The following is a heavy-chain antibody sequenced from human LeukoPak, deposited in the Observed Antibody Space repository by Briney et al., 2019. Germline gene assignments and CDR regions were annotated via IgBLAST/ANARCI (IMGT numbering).Heavy chain of an antibody. CDR1: GYTFTGFY. J-gene: IGHJ4*02. CDR2: INPKSGDT. D-gene: IGHD5-24*01. V-gene: IGHV1-2*02. CDR3: ARVREMAPQVYYFDY. Sequence: ASVKVSCKASGYTFTGFYMHWVRQAPGQGLEWMGWINPKSGDTNYAQKFQGRVTMTRDTSISTAYMELSRLRSEDTAVYYCARVREMAPQVYYFDYWGQGTLVTVSS.